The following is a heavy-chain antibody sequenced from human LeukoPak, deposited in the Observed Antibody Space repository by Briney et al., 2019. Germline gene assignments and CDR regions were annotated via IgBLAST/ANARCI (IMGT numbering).Heavy chain of an antibody. D-gene: IGHD4-17*01. CDR3: ARVYGDHDAFDI. CDR1: GGSVSSGSFY. V-gene: IGHV4-61*01. CDR2: IYYSGST. Sequence: SETLSLTCTVSGGSVSSGSFYWSWIRQPPGKGLEWIGYIYYSGSTNYSPSLKSRVTISVDTSKNQFSLKLSSVTAADTAVYYCARVYGDHDAFDIWGQGTMVTVSS. J-gene: IGHJ3*02.